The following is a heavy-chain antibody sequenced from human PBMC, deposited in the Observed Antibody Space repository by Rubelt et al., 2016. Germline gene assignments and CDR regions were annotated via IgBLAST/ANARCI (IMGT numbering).Heavy chain of an antibody. Sequence: QVQLQQWGAGLLKPSETLSLTCAVYGGSFSGYYWSWIRQPPGKGLEWIGEINHSGSTNYNPSLKSRVTISVDTSKNQFALKLSSVTAADTAVYYCARLRYSSSWTSWFDPWGQGTLVTVSS. CDR2: INHSGST. CDR1: GGSFSGYY. V-gene: IGHV4-34*01. D-gene: IGHD6-13*01. CDR3: ARLRYSSSWTSWFDP. J-gene: IGHJ5*02.